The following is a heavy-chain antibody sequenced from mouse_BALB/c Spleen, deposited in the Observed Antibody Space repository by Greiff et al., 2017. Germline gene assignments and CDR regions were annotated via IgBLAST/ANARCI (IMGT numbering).Heavy chain of an antibody. CDR3: ARGGYIDY. V-gene: IGHV1-87*01. Sequence: VQLQQSGAELARPGASVKLSCKASGYTFTSYWMQWVKQRPGQGLEWIGAIYPGDGDTRYTQKFKGKATLTADKSSSTAYMQLSSLASEDSAVYYCARGGYIDYWGQGTTLTVSS. J-gene: IGHJ2*01. CDR1: GYTFTSYW. CDR2: IYPGDGDT. D-gene: IGHD1-1*02.